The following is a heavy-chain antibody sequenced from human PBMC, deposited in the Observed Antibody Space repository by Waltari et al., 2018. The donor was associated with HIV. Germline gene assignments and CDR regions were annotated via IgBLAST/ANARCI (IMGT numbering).Heavy chain of an antibody. CDR2: ISRSGDKT. CDR1: GFTFPFFA. J-gene: IGHJ4*02. V-gene: IGHV3-23*01. CDR3: AKDWGEGYKKDS. Sequence: EVQLLESGGGLGQPGGSLRLSCAASGFTFPFFAMTWVRQAPGKGLEWVSTISRSGDKTYYADSVKGRFTISRDNSKKTVYLQMNSLRAEDTAVYYCAKDWGEGYKKDSWGQGTQVTVSS. D-gene: IGHD3-10*01.